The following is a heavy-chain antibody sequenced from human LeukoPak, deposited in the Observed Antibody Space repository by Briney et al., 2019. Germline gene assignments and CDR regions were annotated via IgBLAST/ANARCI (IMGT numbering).Heavy chain of an antibody. CDR1: GFTFSDYY. CDR2: ISSSGSTI. Sequence: GGSLRLSSAASGFTFSDYYMSWIRQAPGKGLEWVSYISSSGSTIYYADSVKGRFTISRDNAKNSLYLQMNSLRAEDTSVYYCARVSRSGIAAAGYWGQGTLVTVSS. V-gene: IGHV3-11*01. J-gene: IGHJ4*02. D-gene: IGHD6-13*01. CDR3: ARVSRSGIAAAGY.